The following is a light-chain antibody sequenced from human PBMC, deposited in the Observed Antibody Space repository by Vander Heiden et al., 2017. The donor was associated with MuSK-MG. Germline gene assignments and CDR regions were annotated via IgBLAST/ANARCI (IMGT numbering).Light chain of an antibody. CDR1: QSITSNF. V-gene: IGKV3-20*01. CDR3: QHEVTSPRT. J-gene: IGKJ1*01. CDR2: GAS. Sequence: EIVLTQSPGTLSLSPGDTATLSCRASQSITSNFLAWYQQKPGQAPRLLIYGASSRATGIPDRFSGSGSGTDFTLTISRLEPEDFAVYYCQHEVTSPRTFGQGTKVEIK.